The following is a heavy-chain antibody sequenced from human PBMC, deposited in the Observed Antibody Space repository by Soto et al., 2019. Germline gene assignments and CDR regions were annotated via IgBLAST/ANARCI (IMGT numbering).Heavy chain of an antibody. Sequence: SETLSLTCTDSGGAISSSNYYWGWIRQPPGKGLEWIGSIYYSGSTYYNPSLKSRVTISVDTSKNQFSLKLSSVTAADTAVYYCATQEVGGSYVYTFDPWGQGTLVTVSS. D-gene: IGHD1-26*01. CDR1: GGAISSSNYY. V-gene: IGHV4-39*01. CDR3: ATQEVGGSYVYTFDP. J-gene: IGHJ5*02. CDR2: IYYSGST.